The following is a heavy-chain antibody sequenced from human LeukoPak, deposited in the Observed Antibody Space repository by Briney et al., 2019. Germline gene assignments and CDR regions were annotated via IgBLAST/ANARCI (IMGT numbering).Heavy chain of an antibody. CDR3: AKTPAYYYGSQPFDY. J-gene: IGHJ4*02. CDR1: GFTFSSYA. Sequence: GGSLRLSCAASGFTFSSYAMSWVRQAPGKGLEWASGIGAGGGSTYYADPVKGRFTISRDNSKNTLYLQMNSLRVEDTAVYYCAKTPAYYYGSQPFDYWGQGTLVTVSS. V-gene: IGHV3-23*01. CDR2: IGAGGGST. D-gene: IGHD3-10*01.